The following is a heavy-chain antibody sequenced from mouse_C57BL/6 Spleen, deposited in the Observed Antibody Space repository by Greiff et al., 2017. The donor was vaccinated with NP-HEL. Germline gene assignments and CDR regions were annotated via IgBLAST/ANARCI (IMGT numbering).Heavy chain of an antibody. CDR1: GYTFTDYY. D-gene: IGHD1-1*01. CDR3: ARSHYYGSSYVWFAY. CDR2: INPNNGGT. V-gene: IGHV1-26*01. J-gene: IGHJ3*01. Sequence: EVQLQQSGPELVKPGASVKISCKASGYTFTDYYMNWVKQSHGKSLEWIGDINPNNGGTSYNQKFKGKATLTVDKSSSTAYMELRSLTSDDSAVYYCARSHYYGSSYVWFAYWGQGTLVTVSA.